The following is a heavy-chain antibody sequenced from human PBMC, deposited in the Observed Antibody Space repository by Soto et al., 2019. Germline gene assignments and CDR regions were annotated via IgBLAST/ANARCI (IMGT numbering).Heavy chain of an antibody. J-gene: IGHJ4*02. CDR1: GFTFSSYG. Sequence: PGGSLRLSCAASGFTFSSYGMHWVRQAPGKGLEWVAVISYDGSNKYYADSVKGRFTISRDNSKNTLYLQMNSLRAEDTAVYYCAKGGIQLWSHFDYWGRGALVTVSS. D-gene: IGHD5-18*01. CDR3: AKGGIQLWSHFDY. CDR2: ISYDGSNK. V-gene: IGHV3-30*18.